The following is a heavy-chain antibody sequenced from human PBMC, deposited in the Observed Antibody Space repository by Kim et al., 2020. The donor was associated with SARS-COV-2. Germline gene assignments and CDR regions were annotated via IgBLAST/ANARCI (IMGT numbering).Heavy chain of an antibody. CDR2: GTT. D-gene: IGHD1-1*01. CDR3: ARELEGFDY. V-gene: IGHV1-46*01. J-gene: IGHJ4*02. Sequence: GTTTYAPKFQGRVTMTSDTPTRTGYMELSSLTSEDTAVYYCARELEGFDYWGQGTLVTVSS.